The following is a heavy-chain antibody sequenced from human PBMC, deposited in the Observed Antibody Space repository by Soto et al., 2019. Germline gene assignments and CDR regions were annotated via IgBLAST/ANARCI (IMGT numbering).Heavy chain of an antibody. D-gene: IGHD3-3*01. CDR1: GGTFNSYT. Sequence: QVQLVQSGAEVKKPGSSVKVSCKAFGGTFNSYTVSWVRQAPGQGLEWMGGIIPMFGTANYAQKFRDRVTLSADESTNTAYMELSSLGSEDTAVYYCARDMGQVDYDFWDWGMDVWGQGTAVTVSS. J-gene: IGHJ6*02. CDR2: IIPMFGTA. V-gene: IGHV1-69*01. CDR3: ARDMGQVDYDFWDWGMDV.